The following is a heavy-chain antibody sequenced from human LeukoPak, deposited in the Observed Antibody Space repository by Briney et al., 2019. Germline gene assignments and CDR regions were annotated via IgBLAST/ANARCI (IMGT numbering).Heavy chain of an antibody. CDR1: GGSFSSSSYY. CDR2: IYYSGST. J-gene: IGHJ3*02. CDR3: ARLLVPEGGYAFDI. V-gene: IGHV4-39*01. Sequence: PSETLSLTCTVSGGSFSSSSYYWGWIRQPPGKGLEWIGSIYYSGSTYYNPSLKSRVTISVDTSKNQFSLKLSSVTAADTAVYYCARLLVPEGGYAFDIWGQGTMVTVSS.